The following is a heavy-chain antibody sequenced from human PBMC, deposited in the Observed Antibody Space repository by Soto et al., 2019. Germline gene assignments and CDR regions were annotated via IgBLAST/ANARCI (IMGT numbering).Heavy chain of an antibody. CDR1: GFTFSSYG. Sequence: QVQLVESGGGVVQPGRSLRLSCAASGFTFSSYGMHWVRQAPGKGLEWVAVIWYDGSNKYYADSVKGRFTISRDNSKNTLYLQMNSLRAEDTAVYYCARDKGWERPLDAFAIWGQGTMVTVSS. V-gene: IGHV3-33*01. J-gene: IGHJ3*02. CDR3: ARDKGWERPLDAFAI. CDR2: IWYDGSNK. D-gene: IGHD1-26*01.